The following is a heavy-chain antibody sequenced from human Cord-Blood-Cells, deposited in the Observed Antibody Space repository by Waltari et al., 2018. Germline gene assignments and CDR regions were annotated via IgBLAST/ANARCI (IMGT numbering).Heavy chain of an antibody. D-gene: IGHD7-27*01. Sequence: QVQLVQSGAEVKKPGASVKVSCKASGYTFTSYGISWVRQAPGQGLEWMGWKRAYNCTTNVAQKHPGSGTMTTDTTTSTAYMELRSRRSDETAVYYCARDYGTNWANWFDPWGQGTLVTVSS. CDR3: ARDYGTNWANWFDP. CDR2: KRAYNCTT. CDR1: GYTFTSYG. V-gene: IGHV1-18*01. J-gene: IGHJ5*02.